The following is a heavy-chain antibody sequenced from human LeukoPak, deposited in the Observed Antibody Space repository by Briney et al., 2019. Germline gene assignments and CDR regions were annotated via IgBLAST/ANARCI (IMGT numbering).Heavy chain of an antibody. CDR2: ISSSSSTI. CDR1: GFTFSSYS. D-gene: IGHD2-2*01. CDR3: ARQRARSPYQLLHFDY. J-gene: IGHJ4*02. Sequence: GGSLRLSCAASGFTFSSYSMNWVRQAPGKGLEWVSYISSSSSTIYYADSVKGRFTISRDNAKNSLYLQMNSLRAEDTAVYYCARQRARSPYQLLHFDYWGQGTLVTVSS. V-gene: IGHV3-48*01.